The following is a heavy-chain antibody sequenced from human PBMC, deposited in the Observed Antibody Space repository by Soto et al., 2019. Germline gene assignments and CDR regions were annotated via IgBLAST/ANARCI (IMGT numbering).Heavy chain of an antibody. Sequence: SVKVSCKASGYTFTSYAMHWVRQAPGQRLEWMGRIIPILGIANYAQKFQGRVTITADKSTSTAYMELSSLRSEDTAVYYCARADGVEFWTAFDIWGQGTTVTVSS. CDR2: IIPILGIA. CDR1: GYTFTSYA. J-gene: IGHJ3*02. V-gene: IGHV1-69*04. D-gene: IGHD3-3*01. CDR3: ARADGVEFWTAFDI.